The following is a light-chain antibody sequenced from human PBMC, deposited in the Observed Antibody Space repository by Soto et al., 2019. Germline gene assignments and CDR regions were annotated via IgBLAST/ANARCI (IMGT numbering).Light chain of an antibody. CDR3: QQYDYLWT. CDR2: GAS. J-gene: IGKJ1*01. CDR1: RGISSN. V-gene: IGKV3-15*01. Sequence: IVMTQSPATLSVSPGERATLSRRASRGISSNLAWYQQKPGQAPRLLIYGASIRATGIPARFSGSGSGTEFTLTITSLQSEDFAVYYCQQYDYLWTFGQGTKVDIK.